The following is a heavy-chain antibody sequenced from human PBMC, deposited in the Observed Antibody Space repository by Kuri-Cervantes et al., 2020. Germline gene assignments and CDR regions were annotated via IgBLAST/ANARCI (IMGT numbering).Heavy chain of an antibody. CDR2: ISSSSSYI. D-gene: IGHD6-19*01. CDR3: ARAPDSSGWYGFDY. V-gene: IGHV3-21*01. J-gene: IGHJ4*02. CDR1: GASISRGD. Sequence: ETLSLTCTVSGASISRGDPYWTWIRQSPGKGLEWVSSISSSSSYIYYADSVKGRFTISRDNAKNSLYLQMNSLRAEDTAVYYCARAPDSSGWYGFDYWGQGTLVTVSS.